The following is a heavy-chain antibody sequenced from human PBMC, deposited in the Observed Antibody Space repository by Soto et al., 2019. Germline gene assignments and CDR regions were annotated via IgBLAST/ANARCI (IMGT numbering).Heavy chain of an antibody. CDR2: INHGESA. CDR3: ARGYAAPRAAN. CDR1: GGSFSGYY. J-gene: IGHJ4*02. D-gene: IGHD2-15*01. Sequence: KTSETLSLTCAVYGGSFSGYYWSWIRRPPEKGLEWIGEINHGESASYNPSLKDRVTISLDTSNNHFSLKLTSVTAADSAVYYCARGYAAPRAANWGQGTLVTVSS. V-gene: IGHV4-34*01.